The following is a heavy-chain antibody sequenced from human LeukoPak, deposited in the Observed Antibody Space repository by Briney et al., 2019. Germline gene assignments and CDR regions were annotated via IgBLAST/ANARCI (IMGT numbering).Heavy chain of an antibody. CDR3: ARHVGEGSSTGFDY. D-gene: IGHD1-26*01. CDR2: IFSSGST. J-gene: IGHJ4*02. V-gene: IGHV4-61*05. Sequence: SETLSLTCTVSGGSISSSSYYCSWIRQPPGEGLEWIAYIFSSGSTKYNPSLKSRVTISVDTSKNQFSLNLRSVTAADTAVYYCARHVGEGSSTGFDYWGQGTLVTVSS. CDR1: GGSISSSSYY.